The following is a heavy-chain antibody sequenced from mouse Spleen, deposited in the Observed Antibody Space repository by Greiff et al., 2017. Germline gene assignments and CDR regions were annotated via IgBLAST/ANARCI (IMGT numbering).Heavy chain of an antibody. CDR2: IWSGGST. CDR1: GFSLTSYG. V-gene: IGHV2-2*01. CDR3: ARTNYGNYEGAMDD. D-gene: IGHD2-1*01. J-gene: IGHJ4*01. Sequence: VKLMESGPGLVQPSQSLSITCTVSGFSLTSYGVHWVRQSPGKGLEWLGVIWSGGSTDYNAAFISRLSISKDNSKSQVFFKMNSLQADDTAIYYCARTNYGNYEGAMDDWGQGTSVTVSS.